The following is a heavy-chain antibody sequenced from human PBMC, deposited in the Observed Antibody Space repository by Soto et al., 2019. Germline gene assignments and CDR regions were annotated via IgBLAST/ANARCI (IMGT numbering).Heavy chain of an antibody. Sequence: PSETLSLTCAVSGGSISSYYRSWIRQPPGKGLEWIGYISYSGSTNYNPSLKSRVSMSVDTSKNQFSLKLSSVTAADTAVYYCARDYNDSRGYYVAFDIWGQGTMVTVSS. CDR1: GGSISSYY. D-gene: IGHD3-22*01. CDR2: ISYSGST. CDR3: ARDYNDSRGYYVAFDI. J-gene: IGHJ3*02. V-gene: IGHV4-59*01.